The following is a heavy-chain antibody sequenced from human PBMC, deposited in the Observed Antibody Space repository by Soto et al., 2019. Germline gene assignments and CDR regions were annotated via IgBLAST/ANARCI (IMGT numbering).Heavy chain of an antibody. V-gene: IGHV4-59*01. CDR2: IYYSGST. D-gene: IGHD6-19*01. J-gene: IGHJ4*02. CDR1: GGSISGYY. CDR3: ARAGSGFDY. Sequence: SETLSLTCTVSGGSISGYYWSWIRQPPGKGLEWIGYIYYSGSTNYNPSLKSRVTISVDTSKNQFSLKLSSVTAADTAVYYCARAGSGFDYWGQGTLVTVSS.